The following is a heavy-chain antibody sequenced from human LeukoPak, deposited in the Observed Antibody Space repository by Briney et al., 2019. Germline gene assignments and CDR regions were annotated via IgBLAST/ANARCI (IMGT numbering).Heavy chain of an antibody. CDR2: ISSSGSTI. CDR1: GFTFSSYE. D-gene: IGHD3-3*01. CDR3: ARGQSGSHFDY. J-gene: IGHJ4*02. V-gene: IGHV3-48*03. Sequence: PGGSLRLSCAASGFTFSSYEMNWVRQAPGKGLEWVSYISSSGSTIYYADSVKGRFTISRDNAKNSLYLQMNSLRAEDTAVYYCARGQSGSHFDYWGQGTLVPVSS.